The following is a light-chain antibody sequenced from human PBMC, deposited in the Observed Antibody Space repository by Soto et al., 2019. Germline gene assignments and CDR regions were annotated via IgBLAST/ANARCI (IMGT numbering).Light chain of an antibody. CDR1: KLGDKY. CDR2: QDS. CDR3: QAWDSYTAYV. J-gene: IGLJ1*01. Sequence: SSELIQPPSVSVSPGQTASITCSGDKLGDKYACWYQQKPGQSPVLVIYQDSKRPSGIPERFSGSNSGNTATLTISGTQAMDEADYYCQAWDSYTAYVFGTGTKLTVL. V-gene: IGLV3-1*01.